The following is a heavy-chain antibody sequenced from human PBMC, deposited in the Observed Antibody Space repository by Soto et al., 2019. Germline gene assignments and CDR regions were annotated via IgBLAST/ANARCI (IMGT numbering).Heavy chain of an antibody. CDR3: TQIYGSGSWGWYFHS. CDR2: IYWDDDK. Sequence: SGPTLVNPTQTLTLTCTFSGFSLSTSGVGVGWIRQPPGKALEWLALIYWDDDKRYSPSLNNRLTITKDTSKNQVVLTMTNVDPMDTATYYCTQIYGSGSWGWYFHSWGQGTLVTSPQ. V-gene: IGHV2-5*02. J-gene: IGHJ4*02. CDR1: GFSLSTSGVG. D-gene: IGHD1-26*01.